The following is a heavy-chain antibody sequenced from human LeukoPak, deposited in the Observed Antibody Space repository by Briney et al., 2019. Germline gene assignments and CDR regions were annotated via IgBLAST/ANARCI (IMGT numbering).Heavy chain of an antibody. D-gene: IGHD5-12*01. V-gene: IGHV3-21*01. CDR3: ARVLPGGWLLVGWDY. CDR1: GFTFSSYS. Sequence: PGGSLRLSCAASGFTFSSYSMNWVRQAPGKGLEWVSSISSSSSYIYYADSVKGRFTISRDNAKNSLYLQMNSLRAEDTAVYYCARVLPGGWLLVGWDYWGQGTLVTVSS. CDR2: ISSSSSYI. J-gene: IGHJ4*02.